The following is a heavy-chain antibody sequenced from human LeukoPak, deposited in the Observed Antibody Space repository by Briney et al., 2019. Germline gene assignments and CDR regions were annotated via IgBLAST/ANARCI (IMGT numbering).Heavy chain of an antibody. CDR1: GGSISSSSYY. J-gene: IGHJ4*02. Sequence: KPSETLSLTCTASGGSISSSSYYWGWIRQPPGKGLEWIGSIYYSGSTYYNPSLKSRVTISVDTSKNQFSLKLSSVTAADTAVYYCAREVVPAASFDYWGQGTLVTVSS. V-gene: IGHV4-39*02. CDR2: IYYSGST. D-gene: IGHD2-2*01. CDR3: AREVVPAASFDY.